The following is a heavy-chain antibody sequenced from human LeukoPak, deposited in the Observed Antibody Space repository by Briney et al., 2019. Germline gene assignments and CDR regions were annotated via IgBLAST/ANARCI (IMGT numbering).Heavy chain of an antibody. D-gene: IGHD5-24*01. Sequence: SETLSLTCSVSGGSISSSYWSWIRQPPGKGLEWIGYIYYSGNTNYNPSLGSRVTISVDTSKTQFSLKLSSVTAADTAVYYCALEMATGEYWGQGTLVTVSS. CDR2: IYYSGNT. V-gene: IGHV4-59*12. CDR1: GGSISSSY. J-gene: IGHJ4*02. CDR3: ALEMATGEY.